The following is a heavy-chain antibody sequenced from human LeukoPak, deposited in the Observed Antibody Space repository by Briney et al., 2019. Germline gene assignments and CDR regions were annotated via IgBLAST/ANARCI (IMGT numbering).Heavy chain of an antibody. CDR1: GYTFTNYY. Sequence: GASVKVFCKASGYTFTNYYIHWVRQAPGQGLEWMGIINPSGGSTGYPQKFQGRVTVTRDTSTSTVYMELSSLRSEDTAVYYCARDHQNGFLFWGQGTLVTVSS. CDR3: ARDHQNGFLF. D-gene: IGHD5-24*01. J-gene: IGHJ4*02. CDR2: INPSGGST. V-gene: IGHV1-46*01.